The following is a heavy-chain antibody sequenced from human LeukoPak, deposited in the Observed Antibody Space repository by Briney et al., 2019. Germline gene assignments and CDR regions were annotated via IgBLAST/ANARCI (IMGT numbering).Heavy chain of an antibody. Sequence: ASVKVSCKASGGTFSSYAISWVRQAPGQGLEWMGRIIPILGIANYAQKFQGRVTITADKSTSTAYMELSSLRSEDTAVYYCARRQGSSAFDIWGQGTMVTVSS. CDR2: IIPILGIA. CDR1: GGTFSSYA. J-gene: IGHJ3*02. D-gene: IGHD1-26*01. CDR3: ARRQGSSAFDI. V-gene: IGHV1-69*04.